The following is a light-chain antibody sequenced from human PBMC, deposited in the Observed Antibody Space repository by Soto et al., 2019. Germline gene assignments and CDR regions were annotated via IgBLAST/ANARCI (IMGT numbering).Light chain of an antibody. V-gene: IGLV1-44*01. CDR1: SSNIGSNT. Sequence: QSVLTQPPSASGTPGQRVTISCSGSSSNIGSNTVNWYQQLPGTAPKVLIYSNNQRPSGVPDRFSGSRSGTSASLAISGLQSEDEADYYCAAWDGSLNGVLFGGGTKVTVL. CDR3: AAWDGSLNGVL. J-gene: IGLJ2*01. CDR2: SNN.